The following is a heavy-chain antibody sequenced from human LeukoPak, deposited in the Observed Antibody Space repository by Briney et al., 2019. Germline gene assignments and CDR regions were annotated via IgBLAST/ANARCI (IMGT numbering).Heavy chain of an antibody. J-gene: IGHJ3*02. Sequence: PGGPLNFSCQASGLPSITNNMSGSPRVPGKGLEGVSVFYSGGSTYYADSVKGRFTISRHNSKNTLYLQMNSLRAEDTAVYYCARAAYYYDSSGSRAFDIWGQGTMVTVSS. CDR1: GLPSITNN. CDR3: ARAAYYYDSSGSRAFDI. V-gene: IGHV3-53*04. CDR2: FYSGGST. D-gene: IGHD3-22*01.